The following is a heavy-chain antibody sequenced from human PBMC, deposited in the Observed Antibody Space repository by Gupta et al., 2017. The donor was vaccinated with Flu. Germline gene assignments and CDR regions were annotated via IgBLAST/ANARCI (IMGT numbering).Heavy chain of an antibody. CDR3: AGSWTYQSFEY. CDR2: IYHSGST. V-gene: IGHV4-59*08. J-gene: IGHJ4*02. D-gene: IGHD2-2*01. Sequence: VAYIYHSGSTNYNPSLKSRVTISVDTSKKQFSLRLSSVTAADTAVYYCAGSWTYQSFEYWGQGTPVTVSS.